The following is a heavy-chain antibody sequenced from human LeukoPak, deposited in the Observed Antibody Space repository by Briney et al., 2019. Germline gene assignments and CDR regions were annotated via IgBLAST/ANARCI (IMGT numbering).Heavy chain of an antibody. CDR2: ISAYNGNT. Sequence: ASVKVSCKASGYTFTSYGISWVRQAPGQGLEWMGWISAYNGNTNYAQKFQGRVTMTRDTSTSTVYMELSRLRSDDTAVYYCAREPISRGFDIWGQGTMVTVSS. J-gene: IGHJ3*02. CDR1: GYTFTSYG. V-gene: IGHV1-18*01. D-gene: IGHD3-3*02. CDR3: AREPISRGFDI.